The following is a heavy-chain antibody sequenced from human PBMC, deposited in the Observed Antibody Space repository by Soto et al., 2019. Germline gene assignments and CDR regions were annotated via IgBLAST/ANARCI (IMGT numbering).Heavy chain of an antibody. V-gene: IGHV1-69*02. CDR3: ARAMVRGDPHFDY. Sequence: ASVKVSCKASGGTFSSYTISWVRQAPGQGLEWMGRIIPILGIANYAQKFQGRVTITADKSTSTAYMELSSLRSEDTAVYYCARAMVRGDPHFDYWGQGTLVTVSS. J-gene: IGHJ4*02. CDR2: IIPILGIA. D-gene: IGHD3-10*01. CDR1: GGTFSSYT.